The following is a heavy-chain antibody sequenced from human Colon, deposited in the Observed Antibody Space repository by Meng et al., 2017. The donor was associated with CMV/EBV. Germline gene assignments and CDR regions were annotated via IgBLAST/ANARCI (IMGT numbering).Heavy chain of an antibody. CDR2: ISAYTGDT. CDR1: GYIFTYYG. CDR3: VRESQSGSYIYLQH. V-gene: IGHV1-18*01. J-gene: IGHJ1*01. D-gene: IGHD1-26*01. Sequence: QVQLAQFGAEMKKPGASVKVSCKTSGYIFTYYGISWVRQAPGQGLEWMGWISAYTGDTYYAQKFQGRVTMTTDTSTSTAYMELRSLRSDDTAVYYCVRESQSGSYIYLQHWGQGTLVTVSS.